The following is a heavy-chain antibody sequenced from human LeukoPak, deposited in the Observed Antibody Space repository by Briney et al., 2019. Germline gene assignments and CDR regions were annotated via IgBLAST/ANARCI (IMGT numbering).Heavy chain of an antibody. CDR2: VGPSGART. J-gene: IGHJ4*02. Sequence: GGSLRLSCAASGFTFSHHGMNWVRQAPGKGLEWVSGVGPSGARTYYADSVKGRFTVSRDNSKNMVFLQMNSLRAEDTAVYYCAKEIWPTVTTPGHTHFDYWGQGTLVTVSS. D-gene: IGHD4-17*01. CDR3: AKEIWPTVTTPGHTHFDY. CDR1: GFTFSHHG. V-gene: IGHV3-23*01.